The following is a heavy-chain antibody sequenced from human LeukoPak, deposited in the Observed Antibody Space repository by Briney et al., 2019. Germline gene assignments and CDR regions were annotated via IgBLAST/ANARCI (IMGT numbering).Heavy chain of an antibody. CDR3: AKARASKVGSYGYNFDY. CDR1: GGSISSYY. D-gene: IGHD5-18*01. Sequence: SETLSLTCTVSGGSISSYYWSWIRQPPGKGLEWIGYIYYSGSTNYNPSLKSRVTISVDTSKNQFSLKLSSVTAADAAVYYCAKARASKVGSYGYNFDYWGQGTLVTVSS. J-gene: IGHJ4*02. CDR2: IYYSGST. V-gene: IGHV4-59*01.